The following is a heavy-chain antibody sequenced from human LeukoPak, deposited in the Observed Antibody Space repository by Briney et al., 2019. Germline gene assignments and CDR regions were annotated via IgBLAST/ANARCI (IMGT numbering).Heavy chain of an antibody. CDR3: AKESRGYSGYDLDY. J-gene: IGHJ4*02. D-gene: IGHD5-12*01. Sequence: PGGSLRLSCAASGFTFSSYAMSWVRQAPGKGLEWVLGISGSGGTTYYADSVKGRFTISRDNSKNTVYLQIKSLRAEDTAVYYCAKESRGYSGYDLDYWGQGTLVTVSS. V-gene: IGHV3-23*01. CDR1: GFTFSSYA. CDR2: ISGSGGTT.